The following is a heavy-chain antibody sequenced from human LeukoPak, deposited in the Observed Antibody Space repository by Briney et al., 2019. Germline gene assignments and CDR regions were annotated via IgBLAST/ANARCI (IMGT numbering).Heavy chain of an antibody. CDR3: ARGRRGIVVVPAARPQNYYYYMDV. Sequence: GASVKVSCKASGYTFTSYGISWVRQATGQGLEWMGWMNPNSGNTGYAQKFQGRVTITRNTSISTAYMELSSLRSEDTAVYYCARGRRGIVVVPAARPQNYYYYMDVWGKGTTVTVSS. CDR2: MNPNSGNT. J-gene: IGHJ6*03. V-gene: IGHV1-8*03. CDR1: GYTFTSYG. D-gene: IGHD2-2*01.